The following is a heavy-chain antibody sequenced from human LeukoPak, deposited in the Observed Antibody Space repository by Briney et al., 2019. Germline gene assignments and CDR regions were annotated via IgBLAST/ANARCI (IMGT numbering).Heavy chain of an antibody. CDR2: INPNSGDT. V-gene: IGHV1-2*02. Sequence: GASVKVSCKASGYSFTDYYMHWVRQAPGQGLEWMGWINPNSGDTNFAQKFQGRVTMTRDTSIGTVYMELSRLRSDDTAVFYCARGYYDSSDFEYFQHWGQGTLVTVSS. CDR1: GYSFTDYY. D-gene: IGHD3-22*01. CDR3: ARGYYDSSDFEYFQH. J-gene: IGHJ1*01.